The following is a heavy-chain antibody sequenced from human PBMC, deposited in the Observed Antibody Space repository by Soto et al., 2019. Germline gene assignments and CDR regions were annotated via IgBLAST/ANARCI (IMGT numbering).Heavy chain of an antibody. CDR3: AKDGWCCSGGSCYGMDV. CDR2: ISYDGRNK. Sequence: QVQLVESGGGVVQPGRSLRLSCAASGFTFSNYGMHWVRQAPGKGLEWVAVISYDGRNKDYADSVKGRCTISRDNYKNTQYLQMNSLRAEDTAVYYCAKDGWCCSGGSCYGMDVWGQGTTVTVSS. CDR1: GFTFSNYG. D-gene: IGHD2-15*01. V-gene: IGHV3-30*18. J-gene: IGHJ6*02.